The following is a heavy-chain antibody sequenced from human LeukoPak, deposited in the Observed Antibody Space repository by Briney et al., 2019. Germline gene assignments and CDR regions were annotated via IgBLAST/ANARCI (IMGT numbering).Heavy chain of an antibody. CDR1: GGSFSGYY. D-gene: IGHD3-10*01. Sequence: ETLSLTCAVYGGSFSGYYWSWVRQAPGKGLEWVSVIYSGGSTYYADSVKGRFTISRDNSKNTLYLQMNSLRAEDTAVYYCARVRITMVRGVISLPPYFDYWGQGTLVTVSS. CDR2: IYSGGST. V-gene: IGHV3-66*01. CDR3: ARVRITMVRGVISLPPYFDY. J-gene: IGHJ4*02.